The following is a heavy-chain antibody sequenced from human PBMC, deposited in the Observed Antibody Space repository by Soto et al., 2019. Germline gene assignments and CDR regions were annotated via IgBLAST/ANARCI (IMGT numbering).Heavy chain of an antibody. CDR3: ARALGYCSSTSCYSYYGMDV. CDR2: ISYDGSNK. CDR1: GFTFSSYG. D-gene: IGHD2-2*02. J-gene: IGHJ6*02. Sequence: GGSLRLSCAASGFTFSSYGMHWVRQAPGKGLEWVAVISYDGSNKYYADSVKGRFTISRDNSKNTLYLQMNSLRAEDTAVYYCARALGYCSSTSCYSYYGMDVWGQGTTVTVSS. V-gene: IGHV3-30*03.